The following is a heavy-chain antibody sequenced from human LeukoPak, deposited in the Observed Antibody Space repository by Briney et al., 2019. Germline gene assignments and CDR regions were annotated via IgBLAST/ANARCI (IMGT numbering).Heavy chain of an antibody. V-gene: IGHV3-23*01. D-gene: IGHD1-1*01. J-gene: IGHJ4*02. Sequence: GGSLRLSCAASGFTFSSYAMSWVRQAPGKGLEWVSAISGSGGSTYYADSVKGRFTISRDNSKNTQYLQMNSLRAEDTAVYYRAKDGTGLALRYYFDYWGQGTLVTVSS. CDR1: GFTFSSYA. CDR2: ISGSGGST. CDR3: AKDGTGLALRYYFDY.